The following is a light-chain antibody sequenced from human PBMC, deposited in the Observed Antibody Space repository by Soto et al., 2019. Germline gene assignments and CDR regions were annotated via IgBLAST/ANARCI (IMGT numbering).Light chain of an antibody. CDR3: LQYNGYYRT. CDR2: DAS. Sequence: DIQMTQSPSTLSASVGDTVTITCRASQTISGWLAWYQQRQGKAPNLLIFDASTLESGVPSRFRGSGSGTTFTLTISRLQSDDFDTYYCLQYNGYYRTFGQGTKVDIK. CDR1: QTISGW. J-gene: IGKJ1*01. V-gene: IGKV1-5*01.